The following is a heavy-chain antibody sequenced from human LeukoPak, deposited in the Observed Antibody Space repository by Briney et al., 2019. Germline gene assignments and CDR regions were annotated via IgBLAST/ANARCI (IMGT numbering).Heavy chain of an antibody. J-gene: IGHJ6*02. D-gene: IGHD3-10*01. V-gene: IGHV1-8*01. CDR2: MNPNRGNT. CDR1: GYTFTSYD. CDR3: ARGGDLGFGELFRRFYYYYYGMDV. Sequence: ASVKVSCKASGYTFTSYDINWVRQAAGQGLEWMGWMNPNRGNTGYAQKFQGRVTMTRNTSISTAYMELSSLRSEDTAVYYCARGGDLGFGELFRRFYYYYYGMDVWGQGTTVPVSS.